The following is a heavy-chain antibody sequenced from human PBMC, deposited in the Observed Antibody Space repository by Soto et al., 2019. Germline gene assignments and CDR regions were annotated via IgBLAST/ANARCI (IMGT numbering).Heavy chain of an antibody. D-gene: IGHD2-21*01. CDR3: AAGVKEEISITNDY. J-gene: IGHJ4*02. CDR1: GFTFTSSA. V-gene: IGHV1-58*01. Sequence: SVKVSCKASGFTFTSSAVQWVRQARGQRLEWIGWIVVGSGNTNYAQKFQERVTITRDMSTSTAYMELSSLRSEDTAVYYCAAGVKEEISITNDYWGQGTLVTAPQ. CDR2: IVVGSGNT.